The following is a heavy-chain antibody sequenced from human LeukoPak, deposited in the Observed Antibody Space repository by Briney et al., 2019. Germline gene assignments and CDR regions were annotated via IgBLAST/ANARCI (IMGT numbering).Heavy chain of an antibody. CDR3: ARVAAAADAFDI. J-gene: IGHJ3*02. CDR2: ISSSGSTI. D-gene: IGHD6-13*01. CDR1: GFTFSDYY. Sequence: GGSLRLSCAASGFTFSDYYMSWIRQPPGKGLEWVSYISSSGSTIYYADSVKGRFTISRDNAKNSLYLQMNSLRAEDTAVYYCARVAAAADAFDIWGQGTMVTVSS. V-gene: IGHV3-11*01.